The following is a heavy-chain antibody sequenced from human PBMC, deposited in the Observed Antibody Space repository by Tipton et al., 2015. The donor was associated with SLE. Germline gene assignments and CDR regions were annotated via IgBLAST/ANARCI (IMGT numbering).Heavy chain of an antibody. CDR2: IKSKTDGGTT. CDR3: TADYGSGSPRKFDP. J-gene: IGHJ5*02. V-gene: IGHV3-15*01. CDR1: GFTFSNAW. Sequence: SLRLSCAASGFTFSNAWMSWVRQAPGKGLEWVGRIKSKTDGGTTDYAAPVKGRFTISRDDSKNTLYLQMNSLKTEDTAVYYCTADYGSGSPRKFDPWGQGTLVTVSS. D-gene: IGHD3-10*01.